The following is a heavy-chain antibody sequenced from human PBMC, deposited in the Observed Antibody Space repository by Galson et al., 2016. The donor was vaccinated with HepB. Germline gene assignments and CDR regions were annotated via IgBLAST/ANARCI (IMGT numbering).Heavy chain of an antibody. CDR2: ISAYNGNT. CDR1: GYTFTNYG. Sequence: SVKVSCKASGYTFTNYGVSWVRQAPGQGLEWMGWISAYNGNTNFAQKFQARVTISRDTSASTAYMELSSLRSEDTAVYYCARGVYSGTYQMGPFDYWGQGTLVTVSS. V-gene: IGHV1-18*01. J-gene: IGHJ4*02. CDR3: ARGVYSGTYQMGPFDY. D-gene: IGHD1-26*01.